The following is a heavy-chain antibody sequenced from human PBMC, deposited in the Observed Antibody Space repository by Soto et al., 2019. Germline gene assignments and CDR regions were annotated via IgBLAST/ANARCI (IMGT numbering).Heavy chain of an antibody. Sequence: QINLIESGPTLVKPTQTLTLTCTFSGFSLSTSGAAVGWVRQPPGRALEWLALIYWDGDKRYNASLGNRLTITKDTPMNQVVLTLTSVDPAETATYYCAHRATITIFGLIIDNGIWFDPWGQGTRVIVSS. CDR2: IYWDGDK. CDR3: AHRATITIFGLIIDNGIWFDP. J-gene: IGHJ5*02. D-gene: IGHD3-3*01. CDR1: GFSLSTSGAA. V-gene: IGHV2-5*02.